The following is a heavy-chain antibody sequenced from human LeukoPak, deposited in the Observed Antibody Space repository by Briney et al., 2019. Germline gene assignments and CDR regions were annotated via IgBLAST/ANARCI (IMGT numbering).Heavy chain of an antibody. V-gene: IGHV3-21*01. CDR2: ISGTSRSTYI. CDR3: ARPSINDYGDFGY. J-gene: IGHJ4*02. D-gene: IGHD4-17*01. CDR1: GFTFSTYN. Sequence: GGSLRLSCAASGFTFSTYNMHWVRQAPGKGLEWVSSISGTSRSTYIYYADSVRGRFTISRDNAENSLYLQMNSLRAEDTAVYYCARPSINDYGDFGYWGQGTLVTVSS.